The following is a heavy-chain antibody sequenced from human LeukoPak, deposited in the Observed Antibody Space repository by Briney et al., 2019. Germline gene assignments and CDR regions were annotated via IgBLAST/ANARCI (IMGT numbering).Heavy chain of an antibody. Sequence: PSQTLSLTSVVSGGSISSGSYYSSSIRQPARKGLEWIGRMYTSGSTNYNPSLKSRVTISVDTSKKHFSLKLSSVTAADTAVYYCARAPPYSSSPEYFQHWGQGTLVTVSS. V-gene: IGHV4-61*02. D-gene: IGHD6-6*01. CDR1: GGSISSGSYY. CDR2: MYTSGST. CDR3: ARAPPYSSSPEYFQH. J-gene: IGHJ1*01.